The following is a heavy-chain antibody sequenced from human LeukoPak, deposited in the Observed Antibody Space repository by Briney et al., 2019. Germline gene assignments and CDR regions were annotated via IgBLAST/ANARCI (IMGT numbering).Heavy chain of an antibody. J-gene: IGHJ5*02. Sequence: PSETLSLTCTVSGGSISSGSYYWSWIRQPAGKGLEWIGRIYTSASTNYNTSLKSRVTISVDTSNNQFSLKLSSVTAADTAVYYCARGISISGWSDPWGQGPLVTVSS. CDR1: GGSISSGSYY. V-gene: IGHV4-61*02. D-gene: IGHD2-21*01. CDR3: ARGISISGWSDP. CDR2: IYTSAST.